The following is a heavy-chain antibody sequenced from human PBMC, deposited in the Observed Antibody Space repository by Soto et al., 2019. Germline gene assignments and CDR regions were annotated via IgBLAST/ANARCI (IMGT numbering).Heavy chain of an antibody. CDR2: ISYDGSNK. CDR3: AKDQHSSSYLDY. Sequence: GGSLRLSCAASGFTFSSYGMHWVRQAPGKGLEWVAVISYDGSNKYYADSVKGRFTISRGNSKNTLYLQMNSLRAEDTAVYYCAKDQHSSSYLDYWGQGTLVTVSS. D-gene: IGHD6-6*01. J-gene: IGHJ4*02. V-gene: IGHV3-30*18. CDR1: GFTFSSYG.